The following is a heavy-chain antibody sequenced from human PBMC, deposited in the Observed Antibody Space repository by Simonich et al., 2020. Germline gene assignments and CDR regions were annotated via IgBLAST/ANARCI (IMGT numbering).Heavy chain of an antibody. V-gene: IGHV4-38-2*01. CDR2: IYHRGRT. Sequence: QVQLQESGPGLVKPSETLSLTCAVSGYSISSGYHCGWNRQPPGKGLEWIGSIYHRGRTYYNPSPKSRVTLSVDTSKNQFSRKLSSVTAADTAVYYCARVGYSNYYYYGMDVWGQGTTVTVSS. CDR1: GYSISSGYH. D-gene: IGHD6-13*01. CDR3: ARVGYSNYYYYGMDV. J-gene: IGHJ6*02.